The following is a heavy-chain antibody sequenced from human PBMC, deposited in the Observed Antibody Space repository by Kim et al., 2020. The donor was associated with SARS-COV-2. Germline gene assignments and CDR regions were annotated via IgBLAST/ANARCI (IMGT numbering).Heavy chain of an antibody. Sequence: GGSLRLSCAASGFTFSSYAMSWVRQAPGKGLEWVSVIYSGGSSTYYADSVKGRFTLSRDNSKNTLYLQMNSLGAEDTAVYYCAKGWGLRIEGDAFDSWGQGTMVTVSS. V-gene: IGHV3-23*03. CDR1: GFTFSSYA. D-gene: IGHD1-26*01. J-gene: IGHJ3*02. CDR3: AKGWGLRIEGDAFDS. CDR2: IYSGGSST.